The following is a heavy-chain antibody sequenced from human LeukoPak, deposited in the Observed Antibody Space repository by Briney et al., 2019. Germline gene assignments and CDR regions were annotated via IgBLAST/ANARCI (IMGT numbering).Heavy chain of an antibody. J-gene: IGHJ4*02. CDR2: IYPGDSDT. D-gene: IGHD3-10*01. V-gene: IGHV5-51*01. CDR1: GYSFTTYW. Sequence: PGESLKISCQGSGYSFTTYWIGWVRQMPGKGLECMGIIYPGDSDTRYSPSFQGQVTISADKSINTAYLQWSSLKASDTAMYYCARAWGWFGEFPDYWGQGTLVTVSS. CDR3: ARAWGWFGEFPDY.